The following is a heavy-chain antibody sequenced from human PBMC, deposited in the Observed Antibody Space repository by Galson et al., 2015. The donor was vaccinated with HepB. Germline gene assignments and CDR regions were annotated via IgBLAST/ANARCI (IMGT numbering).Heavy chain of an antibody. CDR3: ANDVGNNGDYQLDY. CDR1: GFPFSTYG. D-gene: IGHD4-17*01. CDR2: IWNDGNKK. Sequence: SLRLSCAASGFPFSTYGMHWVRQAPGKGLEWVAVIWNDGNKKYCADSVKGRFTISRDNSKNMLYLQMNSLRAEDTGLYYCANDVGNNGDYQLDYWGQGTLATVSS. J-gene: IGHJ4*02. V-gene: IGHV3-33*06.